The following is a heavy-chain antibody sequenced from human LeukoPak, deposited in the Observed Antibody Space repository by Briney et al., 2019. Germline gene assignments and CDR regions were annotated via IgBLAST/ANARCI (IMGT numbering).Heavy chain of an antibody. J-gene: IGHJ5*02. Sequence: SETLSLTCTVSGYSISRDYYWGWIRQPPGKGLEWIGCIYHTGSTYYNPSLKSRVTISVYTSKNQFSLKLSSATAADTAVYYCALGDPTYNWFDPWGQGTLVTVSS. CDR2: IYHTGST. V-gene: IGHV4-38-2*02. CDR3: ALGDPTYNWFDP. D-gene: IGHD1-1*01. CDR1: GYSISRDYY.